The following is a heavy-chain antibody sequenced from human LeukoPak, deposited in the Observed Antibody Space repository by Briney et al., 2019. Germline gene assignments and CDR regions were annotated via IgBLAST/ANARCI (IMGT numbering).Heavy chain of an antibody. J-gene: IGHJ4*02. D-gene: IGHD3-9*01. CDR3: ARIRMGDYDILTGYYALYYFDY. V-gene: IGHV4-34*01. CDR1: RGSFSGYY. Sequence: SETLSLTRAVYRGSFSGYYWRWIRQPPGEGLERIGEINHSGSTHYNPSLKSRDTLSVNTSKNQFSLKLSSVTAADTAVYYCARIRMGDYDILTGYYALYYFDYWGQGTLVTVSS. CDR2: INHSGST.